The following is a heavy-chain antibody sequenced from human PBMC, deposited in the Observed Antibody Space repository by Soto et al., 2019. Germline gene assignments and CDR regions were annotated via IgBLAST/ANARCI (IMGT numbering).Heavy chain of an antibody. CDR3: ALSSDLNNTGDAFHI. D-gene: IGHD2-2*02. CDR2: IYWDDDK. CDR1: GFSFSTGGEA. J-gene: IGHJ3*02. Sequence: QITLKESGPTLVKPTQTLTLTCTLSGFSFSTGGEAVGWIRQPPGKALEWLALIYWDDDKRYSQSLKSRLTITKDTSKNQVVLTMTNMDPVDTATYFCALSSDLNNTGDAFHIWGQGTMVTVSS. V-gene: IGHV2-5*02.